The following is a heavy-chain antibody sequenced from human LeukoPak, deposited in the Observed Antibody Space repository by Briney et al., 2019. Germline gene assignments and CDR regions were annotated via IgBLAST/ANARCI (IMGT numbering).Heavy chain of an antibody. CDR3: ARGRPYYYDSSGYRGRVQWYFDY. CDR1: GGSISSSSYY. CDR2: IYYSGST. V-gene: IGHV4-39*07. D-gene: IGHD3-22*01. J-gene: IGHJ4*02. Sequence: SETLSLTCTVSGGSISSSSYYWGWIRQPPGKGLEWIGSIYYSGSTYYNPSLKSRVTISVDTSKNQFSLKLSSVTAADTAVYYCARGRPYYYDSSGYRGRVQWYFDYWGQGTLVTVSS.